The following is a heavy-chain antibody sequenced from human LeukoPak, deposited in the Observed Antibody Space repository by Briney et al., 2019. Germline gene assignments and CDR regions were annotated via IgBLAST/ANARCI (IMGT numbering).Heavy chain of an antibody. CDR2: ISSSSSTI. CDR3: ARDGAVAGPVHYDY. J-gene: IGHJ4*02. V-gene: IGHV3-48*01. CDR1: GFTFSSYS. D-gene: IGHD6-19*01. Sequence: GGSLRLSCAASGFTFSSYSMNWVRQAPGKGLEWVSYISSSSSTIYYADSVKGRFTISRDNAKNSLYLQMNSLRAEDTAVYYCARDGAVAGPVHYDYWGQGTLVTVSS.